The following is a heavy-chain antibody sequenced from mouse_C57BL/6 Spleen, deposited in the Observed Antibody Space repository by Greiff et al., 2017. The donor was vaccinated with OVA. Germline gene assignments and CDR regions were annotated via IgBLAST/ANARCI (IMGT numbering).Heavy chain of an antibody. J-gene: IGHJ4*01. CDR2: ISDGGSYT. CDR3: ARGSSYAMDY. Sequence: EVKLEESGGGLVKPGGSLKLSCAASGFTFSSYAMSWVRQTPEKRLEWVATISDGGSYTYYPDNVKGRFTISRDNAKNNLYLQMSHLKSEDTAMYYCARGSSYAMDYWGQGTSVTVSS. D-gene: IGHD1-1*01. CDR1: GFTFSSYA. V-gene: IGHV5-4*03.